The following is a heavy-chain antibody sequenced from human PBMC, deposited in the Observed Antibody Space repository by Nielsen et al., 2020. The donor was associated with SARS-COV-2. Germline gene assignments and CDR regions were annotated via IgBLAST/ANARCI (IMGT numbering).Heavy chain of an antibody. CDR3: AAESVDTAMVDY. J-gene: IGHJ4*02. CDR2: ISSSSSYT. V-gene: IGHV3-11*03. D-gene: IGHD5-18*01. CDR1: GFTFSDYY. Sequence: GESLKISCAASGFTFSDYYMSWIRQAPGKGLEWVSYISSSSSYTNYADSVKGRFTISRDNAKNSLYLQMNSLRAEDTAVYYCAAESVDTAMVDYWGQGTLVTVPS.